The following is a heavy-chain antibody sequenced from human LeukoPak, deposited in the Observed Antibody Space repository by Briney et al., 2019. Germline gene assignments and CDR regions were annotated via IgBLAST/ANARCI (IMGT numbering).Heavy chain of an antibody. D-gene: IGHD5-12*01. CDR1: GFTFSRYS. CDR2: IYSGGST. J-gene: IGHJ4*02. CDR3: ARGPSGYHNT. V-gene: IGHV3-66*01. Sequence: GGSLRLSCEASGFTFSRYSLTWVRQAPGKGLEWASLIYSGGSTYYADSVKGRFTISRDNSKNTLYLQMNSLRAEDTAVYDCARGPSGYHNTGGQGTLVTVSS.